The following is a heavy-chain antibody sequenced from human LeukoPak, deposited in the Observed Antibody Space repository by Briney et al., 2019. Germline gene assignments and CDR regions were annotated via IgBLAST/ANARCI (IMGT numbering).Heavy chain of an antibody. CDR1: GGSISSYY. Sequence: SETLSLTCTVSGGSISSYYWSWIRQPPGKGLEWIGYIYYSGSTNYNPSLKSRVTISVDTSKNQFSLKLSSVTAADTAVYYCARDRGSYYVGWGQGTLVTVSS. V-gene: IGHV4-59*12. D-gene: IGHD1-26*01. CDR2: IYYSGST. CDR3: ARDRGSYYVG. J-gene: IGHJ4*02.